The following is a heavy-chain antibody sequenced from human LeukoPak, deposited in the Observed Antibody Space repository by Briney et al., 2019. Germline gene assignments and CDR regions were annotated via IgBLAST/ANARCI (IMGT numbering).Heavy chain of an antibody. CDR1: GFTFSSYA. CDR2: ISGSGGST. Sequence: GGSLRLSCAASGFTFSSYAMSWVRQAPGKGLEWVSAISGSGGSTYYADSVKGRFTISRDNSKNTLYLQMNSLRAEDTAVYYCAKSGQMVRGVSNWFDPWGQGTLVTVSS. D-gene: IGHD3-10*01. V-gene: IGHV3-23*01. CDR3: AKSGQMVRGVSNWFDP. J-gene: IGHJ5*02.